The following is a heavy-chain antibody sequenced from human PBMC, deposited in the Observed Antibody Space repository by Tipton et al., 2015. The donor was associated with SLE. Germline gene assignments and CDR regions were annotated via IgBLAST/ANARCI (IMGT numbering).Heavy chain of an antibody. J-gene: IGHJ6*02. Sequence: SLRLSCVASGFAFAGYAMTWVRQAPGKGLEGVSTITAASVSTYYADSEKGRFTISRDHSKNTLFLQMNSLRAEDTTIYYCAISRVYGYGMAVWGQGTTVTVSS. CDR3: AISRVYGYGMAV. V-gene: IGHV3-23*01. CDR1: GFAFAGYA. D-gene: IGHD5/OR15-5a*01. CDR2: ITAASVST.